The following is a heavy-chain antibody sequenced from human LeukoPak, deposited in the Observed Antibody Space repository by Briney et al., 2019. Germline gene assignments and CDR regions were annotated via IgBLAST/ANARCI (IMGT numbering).Heavy chain of an antibody. V-gene: IGHV3-30*04. D-gene: IGHD3-22*01. CDR2: IWHDGSKE. CDR1: GFIFSSHA. J-gene: IGHJ4*02. CDR3: ARDRGYFLDTSTCWIHDY. Sequence: GRSLRLSCAASGFIFSSHAMHWVRQPPGQGLEWVAVIWHDGSKEYYNDSVEGRFTISRDKSTSTLYLQMNSLRRKDTAVYYCARDRGYFLDTSTCWIHDYWGQGTLVIVSS.